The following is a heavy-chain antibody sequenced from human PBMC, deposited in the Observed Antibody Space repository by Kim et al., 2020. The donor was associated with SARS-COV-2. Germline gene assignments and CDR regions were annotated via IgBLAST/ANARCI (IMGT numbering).Heavy chain of an antibody. V-gene: IGHV1-2*02. Sequence: ASVKVSCKASGYTFTGYYMHWVRQAPGQGLEWMGWINPNSGGTNYAQKFQGRVTMTRDTSISTAYMELSRLRSDDTAVYYCACRIAAAGFWFDPWGQGTLVTVSS. CDR2: INPNSGGT. CDR1: GYTFTGYY. D-gene: IGHD6-13*01. J-gene: IGHJ5*02. CDR3: ACRIAAAGFWFDP.